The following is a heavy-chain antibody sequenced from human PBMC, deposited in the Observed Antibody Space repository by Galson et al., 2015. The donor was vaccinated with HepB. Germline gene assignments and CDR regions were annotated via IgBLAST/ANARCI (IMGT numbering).Heavy chain of an antibody. CDR3: ARGVGGGSYFSGSLPFDY. V-gene: IGHV4-34*01. D-gene: IGHD1-26*01. CDR1: GGSFSGYY. CDR2: INHSGST. Sequence: SETLSLTCAVYGGSFSGYYWSWIRQPPGKGLEWIGEINHSGSTNYNPSLKSRVTISVDTSKNQFSLKLSSVTAADTAVYYCARGVGGGSYFSGSLPFDYWGQGTLVTVSS. J-gene: IGHJ4*02.